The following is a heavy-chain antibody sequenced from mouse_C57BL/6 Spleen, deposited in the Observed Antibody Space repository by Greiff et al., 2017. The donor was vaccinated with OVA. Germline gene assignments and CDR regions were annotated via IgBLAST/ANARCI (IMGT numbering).Heavy chain of an antibody. V-gene: IGHV5-6*01. CDR1: GFTFSSYG. J-gene: IGHJ4*01. D-gene: IGHD1-1*01. CDR2: ISSGGSYT. Sequence: EVQRVESGGDLVKPGGSLKLSCAASGFTFSSYGMSWVRQTPDKRLEWVATISSGGSYTYYPDSVKGRFTISRDNAKNTLYLQMSSLKSEDTAMYYCARHTTTVEAMDYWGQGTSVTVSS. CDR3: ARHTTTVEAMDY.